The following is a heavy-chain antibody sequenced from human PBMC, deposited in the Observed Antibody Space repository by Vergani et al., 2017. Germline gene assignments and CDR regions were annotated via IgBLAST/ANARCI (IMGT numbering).Heavy chain of an antibody. D-gene: IGHD5-12*01. Sequence: QVQLQESGPGLVKPSETLSLTCTVSGGSISSYYWSWIRQPPGKGLEWLGYIYYSGSTYYNPSLKSRVTISVATSKNQFSLKRSSVTAADTAVYYCARVIVATTPGPYYFDYWGQGTLVTVSS. J-gene: IGHJ4*02. V-gene: IGHV4-59*08. CDR1: GGSISSYY. CDR2: IYYSGST. CDR3: ARVIVATTPGPYYFDY.